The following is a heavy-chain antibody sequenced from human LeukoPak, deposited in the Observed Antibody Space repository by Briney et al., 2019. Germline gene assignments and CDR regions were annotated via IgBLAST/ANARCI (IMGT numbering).Heavy chain of an antibody. Sequence: PSETLSLTCTVSGGSISSYYWSWIRQPAGKGLEWIGRIYTSGSTNYNPSLKSRVTMSVDTSKNQCSLKLSSVTAADTAVYYCARALYSGSYGDAFDIWGQGTMVTVSS. CDR1: GGSISSYY. V-gene: IGHV4-4*07. J-gene: IGHJ3*02. D-gene: IGHD1-26*01. CDR3: ARALYSGSYGDAFDI. CDR2: IYTSGST.